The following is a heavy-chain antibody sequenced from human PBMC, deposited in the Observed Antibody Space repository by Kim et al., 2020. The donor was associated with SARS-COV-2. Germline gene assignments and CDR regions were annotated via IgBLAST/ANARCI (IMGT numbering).Heavy chain of an antibody. CDR3: ANRCYNTYSSSWPPGY. D-gene: IGHD6-13*01. Sequence: GGSLRLSCEASGFTFSSYAMSWVRQAPGKGLEWVAAISGSGSGTYYADSVKGRFTISRDNSKNTLYLQMNSLRAEDTAVYYCANRCYNTYSSSWPPGYWGQGTLVTVSS. CDR1: GFTFSSYA. V-gene: IGHV3-23*01. J-gene: IGHJ4*02. CDR2: ISGSGSGT.